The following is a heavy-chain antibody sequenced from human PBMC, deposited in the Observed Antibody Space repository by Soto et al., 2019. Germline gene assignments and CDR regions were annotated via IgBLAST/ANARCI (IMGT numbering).Heavy chain of an antibody. CDR2: ISWDGGST. V-gene: IGHV3-43*01. CDR1: GFTFDDYT. Sequence: GGSLRLSCAASGFTFDDYTMHWVRQAPGKGLEWVSLISWDGGSTYYADSVKGRFTISRDNSKNSLYLQMNSLRTEDTALYYCAKDRGSYYYGSGTVGGFDYWGQGTLVTVSS. CDR3: AKDRGSYYYGSGTVGGFDY. J-gene: IGHJ4*02. D-gene: IGHD3-10*01.